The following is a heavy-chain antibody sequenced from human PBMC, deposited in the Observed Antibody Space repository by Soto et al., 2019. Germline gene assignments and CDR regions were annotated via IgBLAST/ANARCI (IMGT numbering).Heavy chain of an antibody. CDR3: AKVDVSTAGSFDY. J-gene: IGHJ4*02. D-gene: IGHD6-13*01. CDR1: GFTFSRHG. V-gene: IGHV3-23*01. CDR2: INPSGDST. Sequence: QTGGSLRLSCVASGFTFSRHGLSWARQAPGKGLEWVSTINPSGDSTFYADSVKGRFTISRDNSKNTVYLQMNSLSVGDTAVYLCAKVDVSTAGSFDYWGQGALVTVSS.